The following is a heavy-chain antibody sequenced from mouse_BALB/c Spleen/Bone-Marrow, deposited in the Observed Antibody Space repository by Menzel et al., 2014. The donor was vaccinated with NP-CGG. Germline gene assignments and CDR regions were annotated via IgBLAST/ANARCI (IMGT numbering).Heavy chain of an antibody. Sequence: EVKLMESGGGLVKPGGSLKLSCAASGFTFSSYAMSWVRQAPEKRLEWVASISSGGSTYYPDSVRGRFTISRDNARNILYLQMSSLRSEDTAMYYCARGRDRYDGAMDYWGQGTSVTVSS. CDR2: ISSGGST. CDR1: GFTFSSYA. J-gene: IGHJ4*01. D-gene: IGHD2-14*01. CDR3: ARGRDRYDGAMDY. V-gene: IGHV5-6-5*01.